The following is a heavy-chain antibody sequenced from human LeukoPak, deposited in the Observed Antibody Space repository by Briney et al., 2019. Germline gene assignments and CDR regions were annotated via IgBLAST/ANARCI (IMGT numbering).Heavy chain of an antibody. CDR2: FDPEDGET. CDR3: ATGVVVVIRSIAFDI. J-gene: IGHJ3*02. D-gene: IGHD3-22*01. Sequence: GASVKVSCKVSGYTLTELSMHWVRQAPGKGLEWMGGFDPEDGETIYAQEFQGRVTMTEDTSTDTAYMELSSLRSEDTAVYYCATGVVVVIRSIAFDIWGQGTMVTVSS. V-gene: IGHV1-24*01. CDR1: GYTLTELS.